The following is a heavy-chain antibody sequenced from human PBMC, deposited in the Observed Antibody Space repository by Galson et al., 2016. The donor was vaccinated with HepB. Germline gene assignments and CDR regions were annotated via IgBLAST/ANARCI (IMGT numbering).Heavy chain of an antibody. V-gene: IGHV3-23*01. Sequence: SLRLSCAASGFTFRSHAMSWVRQTPGKGLEWISGISGSGGTTYYADSVKGRFTISRDRSKNTLFLQMNSLRVDDTAVYYCAKERGFSYGPLAYYYGLDVWGQGTTVTVSS. D-gene: IGHD5-18*01. CDR1: GFTFRSHA. J-gene: IGHJ6*02. CDR3: AKERGFSYGPLAYYYGLDV. CDR2: ISGSGGTT.